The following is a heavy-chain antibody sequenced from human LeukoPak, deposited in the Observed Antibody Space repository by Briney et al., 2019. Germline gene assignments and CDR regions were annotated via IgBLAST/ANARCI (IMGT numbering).Heavy chain of an antibody. V-gene: IGHV4-59*10. D-gene: IGHD1-7*01. CDR1: GGSFSGYY. J-gene: IGHJ5*02. CDR3: ARHMGGTTSWFDP. Sequence: SETLSLTCAVYGGSFSGYYWSWIRQPAGKGLEWIGRIYTSGSTNYNPSLKSRVTMSVDTSKNQLSLKLSSVTAADTAVYYCARHMGGTTSWFDPWGQGTLVTVSS. CDR2: IYTSGST.